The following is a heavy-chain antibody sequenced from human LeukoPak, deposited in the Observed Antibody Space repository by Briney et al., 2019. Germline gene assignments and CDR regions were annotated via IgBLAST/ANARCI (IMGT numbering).Heavy chain of an antibody. CDR2: INERGDIT. Sequence: GGSLRLSCVASGFTFSKHPMSWVRQAPGNGLEFVSAINERGDITKYADSVMRRFTISRDNSKNTLYLQMNSLRAEDTAVYYCARGDDISPGRVLEYWGRGTLVTVSS. J-gene: IGHJ4*02. D-gene: IGHD3-9*01. CDR3: ARGDDISPGRVLEY. V-gene: IGHV3-23*01. CDR1: GFTFSKHP.